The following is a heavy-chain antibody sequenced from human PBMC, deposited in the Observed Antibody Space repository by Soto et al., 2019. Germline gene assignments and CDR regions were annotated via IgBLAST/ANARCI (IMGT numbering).Heavy chain of an antibody. Sequence: QIQLVESGGGLVKPGWSLRLSCAASGFSLSDHYMSGIRQARGKGLEWLSYIRPISNYREYADSVKGRHTISRDNAKKSLFLQMNSLRAEDTGVYYCVRGGGGGQFDSWGQGTLVTVSS. V-gene: IGHV3-11*05. CDR2: IRPISNYR. J-gene: IGHJ4*02. CDR3: VRGGGGGQFDS. D-gene: IGHD2-21*01. CDR1: GFSLSDHY.